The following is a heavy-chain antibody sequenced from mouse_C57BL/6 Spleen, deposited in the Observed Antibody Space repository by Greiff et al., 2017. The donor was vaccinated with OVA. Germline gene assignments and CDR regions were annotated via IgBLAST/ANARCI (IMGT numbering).Heavy chain of an antibody. CDR1: GYTFTSYW. Sequence: QVQLQQPGAELVRPGSSVKLSCKASGYTFTSYWMDWVKQRPGQGLEWIGNIYPSDSETHYNQKFKDKATLTVDQSSSTAYMQLSSLTSEDSAVYYCARHGSSLYYYAMDYWGQGTSVTVSS. J-gene: IGHJ4*01. D-gene: IGHD1-1*01. CDR2: IYPSDSET. CDR3: ARHGSSLYYYAMDY. V-gene: IGHV1-61*01.